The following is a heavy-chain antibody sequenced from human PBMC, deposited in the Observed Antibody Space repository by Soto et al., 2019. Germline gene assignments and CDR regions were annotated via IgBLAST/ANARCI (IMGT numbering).Heavy chain of an antibody. CDR3: AVIFSSGWYWRRNWFDP. D-gene: IGHD6-19*01. J-gene: IGHJ5*02. Sequence: ASVKVFCKASGYTFTSYDINWVRQATGQGLEWMGWMNPNSGNTGYAQKFQGRVTMTRNTSISTAYMELSSLRSEDTAVYYCAVIFSSGWYWRRNWFDPWGQGTLVTVSS. CDR2: MNPNSGNT. V-gene: IGHV1-8*01. CDR1: GYTFTSYD.